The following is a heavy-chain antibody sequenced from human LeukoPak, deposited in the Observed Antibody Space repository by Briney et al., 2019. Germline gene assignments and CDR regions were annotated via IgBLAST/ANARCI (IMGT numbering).Heavy chain of an antibody. CDR2: ISSSSSTI. CDR3: ARDRTYQLLHGFDP. V-gene: IGHV3-11*04. J-gene: IGHJ5*02. Sequence: GGSLRLSCAASGFTFSDYYMSWIRQAPGKGLEWVSYISSSSSTIYYADSVKGRFTISRDNAKNSLYLQMNSLRAEDKAVYYCARDRTYQLLHGFDPWGQGTLVTVSS. D-gene: IGHD2-2*01. CDR1: GFTFSDYY.